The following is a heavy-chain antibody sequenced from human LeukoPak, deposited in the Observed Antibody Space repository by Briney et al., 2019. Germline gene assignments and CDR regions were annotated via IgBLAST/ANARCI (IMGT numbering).Heavy chain of an antibody. Sequence: ASVKVSCKASGYTFTGYYMHWVRQAPGQGLEWMGWINPNSGGTNYAQKFQGRVTMTRDTSISTAYMELSRLRSDDTAVYYCAAFWGADHPGIAAAGAKDFDYWGQGTLVTASS. V-gene: IGHV1-2*02. J-gene: IGHJ4*02. D-gene: IGHD6-13*01. CDR2: INPNSGGT. CDR3: AAFWGADHPGIAAAGAKDFDY. CDR1: GYTFTGYY.